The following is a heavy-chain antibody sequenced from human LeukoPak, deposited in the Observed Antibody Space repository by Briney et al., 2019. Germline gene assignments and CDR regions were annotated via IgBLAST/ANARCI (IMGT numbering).Heavy chain of an antibody. CDR1: GDTFTSYG. J-gene: IGHJ4*02. D-gene: IGHD1-1*01. Sequence: HRASVKVSCKASGDTFTSYGISWVRQAPGQGLEGMGWISDYNGNTNYAQKPQGRATMTTDTTTSTAYMELRSLRSDDTAVYYCARDRGPGTTRGSDYWGQGTLVTVSS. V-gene: IGHV1-18*01. CDR2: ISDYNGNT. CDR3: ARDRGPGTTRGSDY.